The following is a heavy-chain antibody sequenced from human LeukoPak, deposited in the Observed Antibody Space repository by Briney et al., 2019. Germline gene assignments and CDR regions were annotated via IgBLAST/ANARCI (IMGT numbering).Heavy chain of an antibody. CDR1: GGSISSSSYY. V-gene: IGHV4-39*07. Sequence: SETLSLTCTVSGGSISSSSYYWGWIRQPPGKGLEWIGSIYHSGSTYYNPSLKSRVTISVDTSKNQFSLKLSSVTAADAAVYYCAREQDSSSWYDYFDYWGQGTLVTVSS. CDR2: IYHSGST. CDR3: AREQDSSSWYDYFDY. J-gene: IGHJ4*02. D-gene: IGHD6-13*01.